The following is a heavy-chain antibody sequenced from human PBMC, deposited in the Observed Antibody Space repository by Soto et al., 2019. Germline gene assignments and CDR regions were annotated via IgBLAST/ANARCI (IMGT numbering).Heavy chain of an antibody. CDR1: GFTFSSYG. Sequence: QVQLVESGGGGVVQPGRSLRLSCAASGFTFSSYGMHWVRQAPGKGLEWLAVISYDGRNKFYSESVKGRFTISRDNSKNTLYLQMYSLRAEDTAVYYCAKRLHAGSNISPLDYWGQGTLVTVSS. J-gene: IGHJ4*02. CDR2: ISYDGRNK. V-gene: IGHV3-30*18. CDR3: AKRLHAGSNISPLDY. D-gene: IGHD3-10*01.